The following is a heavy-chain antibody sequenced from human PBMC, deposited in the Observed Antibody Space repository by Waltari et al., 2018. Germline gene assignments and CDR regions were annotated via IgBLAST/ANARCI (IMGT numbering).Heavy chain of an antibody. Sequence: QVQLQESGPGLVKPSETLSLTCTVSGGSISSYYWSWIRQPPGKGLEWIGYIYYSGSTNYNPSLKSRVTISVDTSKNQFSLKLSSVTAADTAVYYCARGGGGGLRSGMDVWGQGTTVTVSS. CDR2: IYYSGST. CDR1: GGSISSYY. D-gene: IGHD3-10*01. V-gene: IGHV4-59*01. CDR3: ARGGGGGLRSGMDV. J-gene: IGHJ6*02.